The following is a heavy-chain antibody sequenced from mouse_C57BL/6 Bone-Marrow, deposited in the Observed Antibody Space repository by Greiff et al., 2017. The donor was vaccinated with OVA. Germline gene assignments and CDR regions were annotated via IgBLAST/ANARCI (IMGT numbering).Heavy chain of an antibody. J-gene: IGHJ4*01. V-gene: IGHV5-6*01. Sequence: VQLVESGGDLVKPGGSLKLSCAASGFTFSSYGMSWVRQTPDKRLEWVATISSGGSYTYYPDSVKGRFTISRDNAKNTLYLQMSSLKSEDTAMYYCARRGSGAMDYWGQGTSVTVSS. CDR1: GFTFSSYG. CDR3: ARRGSGAMDY. D-gene: IGHD1-1*01. CDR2: ISSGGSYT.